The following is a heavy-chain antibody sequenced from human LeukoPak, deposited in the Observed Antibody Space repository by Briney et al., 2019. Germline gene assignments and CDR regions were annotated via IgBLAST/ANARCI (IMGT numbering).Heavy chain of an antibody. CDR3: ARTEVEMATSYYFDY. J-gene: IGHJ4*02. Sequence: SETLSLTCAAYGGSFSGYYWSWIRQPPGKGLEWIGEINHSGSTNYNPSLKSRVTISVDTSKNQFSLKLSSVTAADTAVYYCARTEVEMATSYYFDYWGQGTLVTVSS. V-gene: IGHV4-34*01. CDR2: INHSGST. D-gene: IGHD5-24*01. CDR1: GGSFSGYY.